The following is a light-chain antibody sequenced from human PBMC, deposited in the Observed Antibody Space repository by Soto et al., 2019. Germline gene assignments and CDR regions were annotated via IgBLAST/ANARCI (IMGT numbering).Light chain of an antibody. CDR3: GSHAGNSNLV. V-gene: IGLV1-44*01. Sequence: QSVLTQPPSVSGTPGQRVIISCSGSNSNIGSNAVHWYQQLPGAAPKLLIDDDNQRPSGVPDRFSGSKSGTSASLAISGLRSEDEADYYCGSHAGNSNLVFGGGTKLTVL. J-gene: IGLJ3*02. CDR1: NSNIGSNA. CDR2: DDN.